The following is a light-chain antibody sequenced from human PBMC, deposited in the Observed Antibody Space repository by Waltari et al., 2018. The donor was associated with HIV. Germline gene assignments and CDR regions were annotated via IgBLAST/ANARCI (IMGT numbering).Light chain of an antibody. Sequence: QSVLTQPPSVPGAPGQRVTISCTGSSSNIGAGYDVHWYQQFPGSVPRLLIYDNTNRPSGVPDRFSASKSGTSASLAISGLQAEDEADYYCQSYDSSLKVIFGGGTK. CDR2: DNT. CDR3: QSYDSSLKVI. V-gene: IGLV1-40*01. J-gene: IGLJ2*01. CDR1: SSNIGAGYD.